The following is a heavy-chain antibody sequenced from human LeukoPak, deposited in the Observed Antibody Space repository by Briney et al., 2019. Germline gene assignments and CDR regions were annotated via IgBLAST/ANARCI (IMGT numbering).Heavy chain of an antibody. J-gene: IGHJ4*02. V-gene: IGHV3-30-3*01. CDR2: ISYDGSNK. CDR1: GGSISSSY. Sequence: LSLTCTVSGGSISSSYYYWGWIRQPPGKGLEWVAVISYDGSNKYYADSVKGRFTISRDNSKNTLYLQMNSLRAEDTAVYYCAREVDYWGQGTLVTVSS. CDR3: AREVDY.